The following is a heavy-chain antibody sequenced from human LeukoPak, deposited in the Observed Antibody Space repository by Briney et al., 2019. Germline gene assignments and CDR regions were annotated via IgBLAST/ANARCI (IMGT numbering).Heavy chain of an antibody. CDR1: GDSISKFA. D-gene: IGHD2-15*01. Sequence: SVKVSCKASGDSISKFAVSWVRQAPGQGLEWMGGIIPIFGTANYAQKFQGRVTITADESTSTAYMELSSLRSEDTAVYYGARDYCSGGSCYLGYYYYYGMDVWGQGTTVTVSS. CDR2: IIPIFGTA. CDR3: ARDYCSGGSCYLGYYYYYGMDV. J-gene: IGHJ6*02. V-gene: IGHV1-69*01.